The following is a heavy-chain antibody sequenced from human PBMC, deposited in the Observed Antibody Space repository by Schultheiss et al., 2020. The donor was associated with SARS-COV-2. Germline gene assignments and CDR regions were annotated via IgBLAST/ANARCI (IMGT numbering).Heavy chain of an antibody. J-gene: IGHJ4*02. CDR2: IYHSGST. V-gene: IGHV4-38-2*01. CDR1: GYSISSGYY. D-gene: IGHD1-26*01. CDR3: ARGLYSGIGYFDY. Sequence: SETLSLTCAVSGYSISSGYYWGWIRQPPGKGLEWIGSIYHSGSTYYNPSLKSRVTISVDTSKNQFSLKLSSVTAADTAVYYCARGLYSGIGYFDYWGQGTLVTVSS.